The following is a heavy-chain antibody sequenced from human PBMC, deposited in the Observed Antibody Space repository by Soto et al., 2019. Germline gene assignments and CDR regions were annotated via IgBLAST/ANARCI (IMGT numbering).Heavy chain of an antibody. V-gene: IGHV1-3*01. CDR2: INAGNGNT. D-gene: IGHD2-21*01. CDR3: ARGVENIVVVLDVFGYYGMDV. CDR1: GYSFTSYV. J-gene: IGHJ6*02. Sequence: ASVKVSCKASGYSFTSYVIYWVRQAPGQRLEWMGWINAGNGNTRSSQKFQARVTITSDTSASTAYMELSSLRSEDTAVYFCARGVENIVVVLDVFGYYGMDVWGQGTTVTVSS.